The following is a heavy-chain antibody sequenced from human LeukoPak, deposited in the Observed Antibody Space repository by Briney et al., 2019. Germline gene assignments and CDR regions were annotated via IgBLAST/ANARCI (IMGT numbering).Heavy chain of an antibody. V-gene: IGHV3-30-3*01. D-gene: IGHD6-19*01. CDR1: GFTFSSYA. CDR2: ISYDGSNK. CDR3: ARATGSSGWYKPFDY. Sequence: GRSLRLSCAASGFTFSSYAMHWVRQAPGKGLEWVAVISYDGSNKYYADSVKGRFTISRDNSKNTLYLQMNSLRAEDTAVYYCARATGSSGWYKPFDYWGQGTLVTVSS. J-gene: IGHJ4*02.